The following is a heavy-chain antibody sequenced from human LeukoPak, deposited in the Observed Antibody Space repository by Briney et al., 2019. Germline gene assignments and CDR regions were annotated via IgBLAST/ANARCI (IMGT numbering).Heavy chain of an antibody. CDR3: AREEGNTMVRGVIY. CDR1: GFTFSSYA. D-gene: IGHD3-10*01. CDR2: ISYDGSNK. J-gene: IGHJ4*02. V-gene: IGHV3-30-3*01. Sequence: QPGGSLRLSCAASGFTFSSYAMHWVRQAPGKGLEWVAVISYDGSNKYYADSVKGRFTISRDNSKNTLYLQMNSLRAEDTAVYYCAREEGNTMVRGVIYWGQGTLVTVSS.